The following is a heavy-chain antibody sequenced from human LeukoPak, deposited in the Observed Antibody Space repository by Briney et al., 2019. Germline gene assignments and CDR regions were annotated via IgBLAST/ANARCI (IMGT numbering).Heavy chain of an antibody. D-gene: IGHD6-13*01. V-gene: IGHV3-33*01. J-gene: IGHJ6*02. CDR2: IWYDGSNK. CDR3: ARAAAVLRDYYGMDV. CDR1: GFTFSSYG. Sequence: GGSLRLSCAASGFTFSSYGMHWVRQAPGKGLEWVAVIWYDGSNKYYADSVKGRLTISRDNSKNTLYLQMNSLRAEDTAVYYCARAAAVLRDYYGMDVWGQGTTVTVS.